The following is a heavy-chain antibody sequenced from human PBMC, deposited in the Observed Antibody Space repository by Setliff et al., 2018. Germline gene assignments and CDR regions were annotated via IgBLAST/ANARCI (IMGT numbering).Heavy chain of an antibody. Sequence: PSETLSLTCTVSGGSISSYYWSWIRQPAGKGLEWIGHIYIGGSANHNPSLKSRVTMSIDTSKNQFSLKLNSVTAADMAVYYCAREQWLDPPGYYYMDVWAKGTTVTV. CDR1: GGSISSYY. CDR2: IYIGGSA. J-gene: IGHJ6*03. CDR3: AREQWLDPPGYYYMDV. D-gene: IGHD6-19*01. V-gene: IGHV4-4*07.